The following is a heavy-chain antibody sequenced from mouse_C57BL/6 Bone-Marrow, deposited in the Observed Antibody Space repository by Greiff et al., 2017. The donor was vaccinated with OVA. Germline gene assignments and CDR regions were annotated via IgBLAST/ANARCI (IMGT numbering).Heavy chain of an antibody. CDR2: IDPSWSGT. Sequence: VQLQQPGAELVKPGASVKLSCKASGYTFTSYWMHWVKQRPGRGLEWIGRIDPSWSGTTYNESLKNKTTLTVDKPSSTTYMQLSSLTSEDSAVYYCTCSGYPYCAIDYWGQGTSVTVSA. CDR1: GYTFTSYW. CDR3: TCSGYPYCAIDY. J-gene: IGHJ4*01. D-gene: IGHD2-2*01. V-gene: IGHV1-72*01.